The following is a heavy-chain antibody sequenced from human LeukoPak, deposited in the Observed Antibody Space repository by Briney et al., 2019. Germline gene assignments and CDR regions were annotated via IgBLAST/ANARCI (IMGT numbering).Heavy chain of an antibody. J-gene: IGHJ4*02. Sequence: PGRSLRLSCAASGFTFSSYAMHWVRQAPGKGLEWVSAISGSGESTFNSDSVKGRFTISRDNSKNTLYLQMNSLRAEDTALYYCATSTVAKYDYWGQGTLVAVSS. CDR1: GFTFSSYA. D-gene: IGHD4-11*01. CDR3: ATSTVAKYDY. CDR2: ISGSGEST. V-gene: IGHV3-23*01.